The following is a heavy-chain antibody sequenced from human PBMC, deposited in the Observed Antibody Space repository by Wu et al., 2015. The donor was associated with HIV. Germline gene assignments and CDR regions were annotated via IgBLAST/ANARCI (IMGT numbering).Heavy chain of an antibody. D-gene: IGHD1-26*01. CDR1: RILLSRLL. CDR3: ARPRYSGNYHLDY. CDR2: INPNTGGA. J-gene: IGHJ4*02. V-gene: IGHV1-2*02. Sequence: PGASVRVSCKTSRILLSRLLISDWVRQAPGQGLEWMGRINPNTGGADYAQNFQGRVTMTRDTSISTAYMELNRLTSDDTAVYFCARPRYSGNYHLDYWGQGTLVTVSS.